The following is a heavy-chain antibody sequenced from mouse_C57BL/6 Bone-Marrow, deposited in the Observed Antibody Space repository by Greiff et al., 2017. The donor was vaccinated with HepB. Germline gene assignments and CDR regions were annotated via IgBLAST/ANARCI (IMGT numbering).Heavy chain of an antibody. CDR1: GYTFTSYG. CDR3: ARSSYYGSSYEY. D-gene: IGHD1-1*01. CDR2: IYPRSGNT. V-gene: IGHV1-81*01. J-gene: IGHJ2*01. Sequence: QVQLKQSGAELMKPGASVKLSCKATGYTFTSYGISWVKQRTGQGLEWIGEIYPRSGNTYYNEKFKGKATLTADKSSSTAYMELRSLTSEDSAVYFCARSSYYGSSYEYWGQGTTLTVSS.